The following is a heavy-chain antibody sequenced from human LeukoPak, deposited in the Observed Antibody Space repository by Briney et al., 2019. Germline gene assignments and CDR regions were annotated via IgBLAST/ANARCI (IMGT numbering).Heavy chain of an antibody. CDR1: GYTFTDYY. D-gene: IGHD2-2*01. J-gene: IGHJ4*02. Sequence: ASVKVSCKASGYTFTDYYIHWVRQAPGQGLEWMAWINRNSGGTYYAQNLHDRITLTRDTSISTAYMELSRLRSDDTAIYYCARANALYCSSTSCLIDYWGQGTLVTVSS. V-gene: IGHV1-2*02. CDR2: INRNSGGT. CDR3: ARANALYCSSTSCLIDY.